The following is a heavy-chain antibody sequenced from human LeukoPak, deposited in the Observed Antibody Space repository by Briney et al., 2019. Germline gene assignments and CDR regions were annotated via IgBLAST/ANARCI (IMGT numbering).Heavy chain of an antibody. CDR2: IYTSGST. D-gene: IGHD2-15*01. CDR3: ARVLSEVVVAARLGWFDP. Sequence: SETLSLTCTVSGGSISSYYWSWIRQPAGKGLEWIGRIYTSGSTNYNPSLKSRVTMSVDTSKNQFSLKLSSVTAADTAVYYCARVLSEVVVAARLGWFDPWGQGTLVTVSS. V-gene: IGHV4-4*07. J-gene: IGHJ5*02. CDR1: GGSISSYY.